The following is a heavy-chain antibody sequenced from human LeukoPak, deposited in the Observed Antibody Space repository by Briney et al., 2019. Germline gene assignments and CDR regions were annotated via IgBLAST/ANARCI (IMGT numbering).Heavy chain of an antibody. D-gene: IGHD3-9*01. CDR1: GGSISSYY. V-gene: IGHV4-59*01. CDR2: IYYSGST. J-gene: IGHJ3*02. Sequence: PSETLSLTCTVSGGSISSYYWSWIRQPPGKGLEWIGDIYYSGSTNYNPSRKTRVTISVDTSKTQFSLTLSSVTAADTAVYYCARDLTYYDILTGYYPDAFDIWGQGTMVTVSS. CDR3: ARDLTYYDILTGYYPDAFDI.